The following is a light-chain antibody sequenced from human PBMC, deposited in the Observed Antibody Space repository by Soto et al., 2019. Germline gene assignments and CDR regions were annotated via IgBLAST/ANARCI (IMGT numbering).Light chain of an antibody. J-gene: IGKJ5*01. V-gene: IGKV1-39*01. CDR2: AAS. Sequence: DIQMTQSPSSLSASVGDRVTVTCRTSQNIYNYLNWYQQKPGKAPKLLIYAASSVQSGVPLRFSGTGSGTYFTLTISSLQPEDFATYYCEQTYSTPVTFGQGTRLEVK. CDR1: QNIYNY. CDR3: EQTYSTPVT.